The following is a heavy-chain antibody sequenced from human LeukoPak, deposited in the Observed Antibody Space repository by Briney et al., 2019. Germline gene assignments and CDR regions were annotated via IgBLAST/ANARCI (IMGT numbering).Heavy chain of an antibody. J-gene: IGHJ4*02. CDR2: VNQDGSEA. Sequence: PGGSLRLSCAASGFPFHNYWMTWVRQAPGKGLEWAAQVNQDGSEAHYADSVKARFTISRDNAKSSVSLQMNSLRAEDTAVYYCVRDGGVSGYDLLDYWGQGTLVTVSS. V-gene: IGHV3-7*01. CDR1: GFPFHNYW. D-gene: IGHD5-12*01. CDR3: VRDGGVSGYDLLDY.